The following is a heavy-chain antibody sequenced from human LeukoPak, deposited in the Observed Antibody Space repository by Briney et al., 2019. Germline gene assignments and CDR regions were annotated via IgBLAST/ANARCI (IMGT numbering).Heavy chain of an antibody. CDR3: ARDTGPTYYYDSSGYYTFDY. Sequence: SVKVSCKASGGTFSSYAISWVRQAPGQGLEWMGGIIPIFGTANYAQKFQGRVTITADESTSTAYMELSSLRSEDTAVYYCARDTGPTYYYDSSGYYTFDYWGQGTLVTVSS. J-gene: IGHJ4*02. CDR2: IIPIFGTA. V-gene: IGHV1-69*13. CDR1: GGTFSSYA. D-gene: IGHD3-22*01.